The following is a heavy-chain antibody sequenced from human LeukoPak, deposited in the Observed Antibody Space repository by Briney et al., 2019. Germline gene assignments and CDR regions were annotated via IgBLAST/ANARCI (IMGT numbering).Heavy chain of an antibody. CDR1: GFIFSSYA. J-gene: IGHJ6*03. Sequence: GGSLRLSCAASGFIFSSYAMSWVRQAPGKGLECVSAISGSGGSTYYADSVKGRFTISRDNSKNTLYLQMNSLRAEDTAVYYCAKFWNCTNGVCFYYYYMDVWGKGTTVTVSS. CDR3: AKFWNCTNGVCFYYYYMDV. D-gene: IGHD2-8*01. V-gene: IGHV3-23*01. CDR2: ISGSGGST.